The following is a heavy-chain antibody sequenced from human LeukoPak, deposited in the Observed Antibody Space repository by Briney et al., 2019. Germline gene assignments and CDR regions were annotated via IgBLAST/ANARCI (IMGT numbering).Heavy chain of an antibody. Sequence: SETLSLTCTVSGGSISSYYWSWIRQPPGKGLEWIGYIYYSGSTNYNPSLKSRVTISVDTSKNQFSLKLSSVTAADTAVYYCARDHPYYYDSSGYSGWDAFDIWGQGTMVTVSS. J-gene: IGHJ3*02. CDR1: GGSISSYY. CDR2: IYYSGST. D-gene: IGHD3-22*01. CDR3: ARDHPYYYDSSGYSGWDAFDI. V-gene: IGHV4-59*01.